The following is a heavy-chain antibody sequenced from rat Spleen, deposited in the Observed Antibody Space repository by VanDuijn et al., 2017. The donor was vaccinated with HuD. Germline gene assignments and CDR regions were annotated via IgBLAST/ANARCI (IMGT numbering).Heavy chain of an antibody. D-gene: IGHD4-3*01. J-gene: IGHJ4*01. CDR3: TTEFGVRVMDA. V-gene: IGHV5-20*01. CDR2: ISYDGGST. CDR1: GFIFSNYY. Sequence: EVQLVESGGGLVQPGRSTKLSCAASGFIFSNYYMAWVRQAPTQGLEWVASISYDGGSTFYRDSVKGRFTISRDDATSSLYLQMDSLRSEDTATYYCTTEFGVRVMDAWGQGASVTVSS.